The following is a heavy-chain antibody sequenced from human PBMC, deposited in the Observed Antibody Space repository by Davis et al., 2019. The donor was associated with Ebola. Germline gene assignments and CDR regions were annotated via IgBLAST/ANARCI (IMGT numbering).Heavy chain of an antibody. D-gene: IGHD3-3*01. CDR3: ARGAIFGVVKGHYGMDV. Sequence: GESLKISCAASGFTFSDYYMSWIRQAPGKGLEWVSYISSSGTTVYYADSVKARFTISRDNAKNSLYLQMNNLRAEDTAVYYCARGAIFGVVKGHYGMDVWGKGTTVTVSS. CDR2: ISSSGTTV. CDR1: GFTFSDYY. V-gene: IGHV3-11*01. J-gene: IGHJ6*04.